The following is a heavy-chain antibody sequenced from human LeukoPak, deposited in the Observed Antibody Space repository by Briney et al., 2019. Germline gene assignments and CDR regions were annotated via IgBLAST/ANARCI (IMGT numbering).Heavy chain of an antibody. D-gene: IGHD5-12*01. Sequence: GGSLRLSCAASGFTFSSYWMHWVRQAPGKGLVWVSRINSDGSSTSYADSVKGRFTISRDNAKNTLYLQMNSLRAEDTAVYYCAKGGQTDRFDYWGQGTLVTVSS. CDR1: GFTFSSYW. V-gene: IGHV3-74*01. J-gene: IGHJ4*02. CDR2: INSDGSST. CDR3: AKGGQTDRFDY.